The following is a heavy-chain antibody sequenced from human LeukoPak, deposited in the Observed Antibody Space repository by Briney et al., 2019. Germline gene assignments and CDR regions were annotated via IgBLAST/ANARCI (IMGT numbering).Heavy chain of an antibody. CDR3: ARDRRTNYDFWSGLYYYYGMDV. CDR2: ISGSGDST. Sequence: GGSLRLSCAASGFTFSAYTMSWVRQAPGKGLEWVSGISGSGDSTYYADSVKGRFTISRDNAKNSLYLQMNSLRDEDTAVYYCARDRRTNYDFWSGLYYYYGMDVWGQGTTVTVSS. D-gene: IGHD3-3*01. J-gene: IGHJ6*02. V-gene: IGHV3-23*01. CDR1: GFTFSAYT.